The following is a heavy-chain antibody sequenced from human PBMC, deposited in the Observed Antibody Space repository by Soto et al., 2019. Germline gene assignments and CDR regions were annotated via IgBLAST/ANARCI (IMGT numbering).Heavy chain of an antibody. CDR2: ISWNSGSI. V-gene: IGHV3-9*01. CDR3: AKDTGAAAVGWFDP. CDR1: GFTFDDYA. J-gene: IGHJ5*02. Sequence: GGSLRLSCAASGFTFDDYAMHWVRQAPGKGLEWVSSISWNSGSIGYADSVKGRFTISRDNAKNSLYLQMNSLKTEDTALYYCAKDTGAAAVGWFDPWGQGTLVTVSS. D-gene: IGHD6-13*01.